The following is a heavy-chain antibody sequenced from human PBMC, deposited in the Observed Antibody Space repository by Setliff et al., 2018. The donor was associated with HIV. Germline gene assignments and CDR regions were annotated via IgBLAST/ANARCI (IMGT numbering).Heavy chain of an antibody. J-gene: IGHJ4*02. CDR1: GGSITSSGYY. V-gene: IGHV4-39*07. Sequence: PSETLSLTCIVSGGSITSSGYYWGWIRQPPGKGLEWIGSVYYSGTTYYNPSLKSRLTISLDTSKNQFSLDLRSVTAADTAVYYCARRGGISTTVEGPPPFDFWGPGTLVTVSS. D-gene: IGHD3-22*01. CDR3: ARRGGISTTVEGPPPFDF. CDR2: VYYSGTT.